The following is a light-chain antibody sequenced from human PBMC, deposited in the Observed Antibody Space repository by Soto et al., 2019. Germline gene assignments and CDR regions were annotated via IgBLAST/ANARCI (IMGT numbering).Light chain of an antibody. J-gene: IGLJ3*02. CDR2: DVN. CDR3: CSYAGSYTWV. V-gene: IGLV2-11*01. CDR1: SSDVGNYNY. Sequence: QSALTQPRSVSGSPGQSVTISCTGTSSDVGNYNYVSWYQQHPGKAPKLMIYDVNKRPSGFPDRFSGSKSGNTASLTISGLQTEDEADYYCCSYAGSYTWVFGGGTKVTVL.